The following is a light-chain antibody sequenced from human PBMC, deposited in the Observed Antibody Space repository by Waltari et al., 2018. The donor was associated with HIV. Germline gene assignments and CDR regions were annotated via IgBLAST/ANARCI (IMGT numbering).Light chain of an antibody. CDR1: QSVSTTY. V-gene: IGKV3-20*01. CDR2: ATS. CDR3: QLFGSSPRWT. J-gene: IGKJ1*01. Sequence: ETVLTQFQATLSLSPGETATLSCRASQSVSTTYVAWYRQRPGQAPGLLLYATSNRATGIPDRFSGDGSGTDFTLTIKSLEPEDFAMYYCQLFGSSPRWTFGPGTKVEAK.